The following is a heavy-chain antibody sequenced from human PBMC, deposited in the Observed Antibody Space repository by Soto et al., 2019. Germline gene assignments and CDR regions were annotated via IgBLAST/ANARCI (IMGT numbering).Heavy chain of an antibody. CDR2: ISADNGDT. CDR1: GYSFTNYG. J-gene: IGHJ3*02. V-gene: IGHV1-18*01. Sequence: ASVKVSCKASGYSFTNYGVSWVRQAPGQGLEWMGWISADNGDTNYAQKLQGRVTMTTDTSTSTAYMELRSLRSDDTAVYYCASDPPRSLFDIWGQGTTVTVSS. CDR3: ASDPPRSLFDI.